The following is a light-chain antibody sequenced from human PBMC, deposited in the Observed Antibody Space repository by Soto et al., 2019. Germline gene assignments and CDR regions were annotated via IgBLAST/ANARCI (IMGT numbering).Light chain of an antibody. CDR3: MQALQTPLT. V-gene: IGKV2-28*01. CDR2: LGS. CDR1: RGLLHSNGYNY. J-gene: IGKJ4*01. Sequence: DIVMTQSPLSLPVTPGEPASISSRSGRGLLHSNGYNYLDWYLQKPGQSPQLLIYLGSNRASGVPDRFSGSGSGTDFTLKISRVEAEDVGVYYCMQALQTPLTFGGGTKVEIK.